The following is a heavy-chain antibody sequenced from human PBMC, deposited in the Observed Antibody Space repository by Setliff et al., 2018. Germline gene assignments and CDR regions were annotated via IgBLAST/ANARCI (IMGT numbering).Heavy chain of an antibody. CDR2: IYPGASDT. J-gene: IGHJ6*02. D-gene: IGHD3-22*01. CDR3: ARYDSSGYHYYYGMDV. Sequence: GESLKISCKGSGYSFTSYWIGWVRQMPGKGLEWMGIIYPGASDTRYSPSFQGQVTISADKSISTAYLQWSSLKASDTAMYYCARYDSSGYHYYYGMDVWGQGTTVTVSS. V-gene: IGHV5-51*01. CDR1: GYSFTSYW.